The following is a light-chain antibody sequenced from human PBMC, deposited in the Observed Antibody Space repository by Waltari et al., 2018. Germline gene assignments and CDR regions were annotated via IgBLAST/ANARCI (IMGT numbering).Light chain of an antibody. Sequence: QSALTQPASVSGPPGQSITISSTGSNSDLGSYTLVSWYQQPPGSAPKHGIHEVTKRPSGISDRFSGSKSGNMASLTISGLQAEDEADYYCSSYASRTSFAIFGGGTKLTVL. CDR2: EVT. CDR1: NSDLGSYTL. V-gene: IGLV2-23*02. J-gene: IGLJ2*01. CDR3: SSYASRTSFAI.